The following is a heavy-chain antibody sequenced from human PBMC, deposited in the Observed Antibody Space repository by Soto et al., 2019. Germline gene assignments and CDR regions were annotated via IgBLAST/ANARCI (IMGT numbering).Heavy chain of an antibody. CDR3: AREVRGVAGTVLDY. J-gene: IGHJ4*02. Sequence: SETLSLTCTVSGGSISSYYWSWIRQPPGKGLEWIGYIYYSGSTNYNPSLKSRVTISVDTSKNQFSLKLSSVTAADTAVYYCAREVRGVAGTVLDYWGQGTLVTVSS. V-gene: IGHV4-59*01. CDR2: IYYSGST. CDR1: GGSISSYY. D-gene: IGHD6-19*01.